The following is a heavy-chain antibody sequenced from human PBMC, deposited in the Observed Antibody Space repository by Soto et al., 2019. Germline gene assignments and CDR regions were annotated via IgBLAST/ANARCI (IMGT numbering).Heavy chain of an antibody. D-gene: IGHD1-1*01. CDR2: IKQGGSEK. CDR1: GFTFSSYW. J-gene: IGHJ4*02. Sequence: GGSLRLSCAASGFTFSSYWMNWVRQAPGKGLEWVANIKQGGSEKNYVDSVKGRFTIFRDNAKNSLYLQMNSLRAEDTAVYYCARDYRYPFDYWGQGTLVTVSS. CDR3: ARDYRYPFDY. V-gene: IGHV3-7*01.